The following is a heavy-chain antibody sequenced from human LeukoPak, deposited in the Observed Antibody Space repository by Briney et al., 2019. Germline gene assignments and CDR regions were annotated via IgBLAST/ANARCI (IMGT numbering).Heavy chain of an antibody. V-gene: IGHV4-39*07. CDR3: VRLQAVTGNFDY. D-gene: IGHD1-20*01. CDR1: GGSIRSSSYY. Sequence: SETLSLTCTVSGGSIRSSSYYWGWVRQPPGKGRGWIETINYSGDTYYNPSLKSRVTMSVDSSKNQFSLKLSSVTAADTAVYYCVRLQAVTGNFDYWGQGALVTVSS. J-gene: IGHJ4*02. CDR2: INYSGDT.